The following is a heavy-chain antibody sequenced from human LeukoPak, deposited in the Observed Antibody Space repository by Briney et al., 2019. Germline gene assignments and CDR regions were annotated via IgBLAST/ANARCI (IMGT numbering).Heavy chain of an antibody. V-gene: IGHV4-59*08. CDR3: ARRRRSSGGSQGYYFDY. CDR1: GGSISSYY. J-gene: IGHJ4*02. CDR2: IYYSGST. D-gene: IGHD6-19*01. Sequence: PSETLSLTCTVSGGSISSYYWSWIRQPPGKGLEWIGYIYYSGSTNYNPSLKSRVTISVDTSKNQFFLKLSSVTAADTAVYYCARRRRSSGGSQGYYFDYWGQGTLVTVSS.